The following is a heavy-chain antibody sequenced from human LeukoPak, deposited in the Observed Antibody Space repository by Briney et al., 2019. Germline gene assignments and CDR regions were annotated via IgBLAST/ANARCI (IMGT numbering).Heavy chain of an antibody. J-gene: IGHJ4*02. CDR1: GFTFSSYS. CDR3: ARERIAVAGSYYFDY. Sequence: GGSLSLSCAASGFTFSSYSMNSVRQAPGKGLEWVSHISSSSSYIYYADSVKGRFTISRDNAKNSLYLQMNSLRAEDTAVYYCARERIAVAGSYYFDYWGQGTLVTVSS. V-gene: IGHV3-21*01. D-gene: IGHD6-19*01. CDR2: ISSSSSYI.